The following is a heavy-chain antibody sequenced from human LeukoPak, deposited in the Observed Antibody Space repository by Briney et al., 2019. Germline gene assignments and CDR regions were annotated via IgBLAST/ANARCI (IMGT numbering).Heavy chain of an antibody. V-gene: IGHV3-30-3*01. CDR3: AREGGYYDSSGYIDY. D-gene: IGHD3-22*01. Sequence: PGRSLKLSCAASGFTFSSYAMHWVRQAPGKGLEWVAVISYDGSNKYYADSEKGRFSISRDNSKSTLYLQMNSLRAEDTAVYYCAREGGYYDSSGYIDYWGQGTLVTVSS. CDR1: GFTFSSYA. CDR2: ISYDGSNK. J-gene: IGHJ4*02.